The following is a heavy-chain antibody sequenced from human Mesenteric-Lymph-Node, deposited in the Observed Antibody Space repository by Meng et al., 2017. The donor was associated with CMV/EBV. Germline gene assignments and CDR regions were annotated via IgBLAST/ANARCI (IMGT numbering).Heavy chain of an antibody. CDR3: ARVRYSWGSYFDY. CDR1: GDSISRSFW. CDR2: VFHSGDS. V-gene: IGHV4-4*02. J-gene: IGHJ4*02. D-gene: IGHD3-10*01. Sequence: AVFGDSISRSFWWGWVRQPPGKGLEWIGEVFHSGDSNYNPSLKSRVTISVDKSKNQFSLNLSSVTAADTAVYYCARVRYSWGSYFDYWGQGTLVTVSS.